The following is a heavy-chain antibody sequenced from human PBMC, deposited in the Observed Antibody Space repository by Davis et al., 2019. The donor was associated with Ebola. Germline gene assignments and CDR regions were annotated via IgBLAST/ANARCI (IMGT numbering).Heavy chain of an antibody. CDR3: ARATAMVRGVIITPGYFDY. CDR2: INPSGGST. V-gene: IGHV1-46*01. D-gene: IGHD3-10*01. CDR1: GYTFTSYY. Sequence: ASVKVSCKASGYTFTSYYMHWVRQAPGQGLEWMGIINPSGGSTSYAQKFQGRVTMTRDTSTSTVYMELSSLRSDDTAVYYCARATAMVRGVIITPGYFDYWGQGTLVTVSS. J-gene: IGHJ4*02.